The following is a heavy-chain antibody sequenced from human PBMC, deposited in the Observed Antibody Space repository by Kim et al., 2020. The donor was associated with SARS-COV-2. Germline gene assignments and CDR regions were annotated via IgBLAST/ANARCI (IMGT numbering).Heavy chain of an antibody. J-gene: IGHJ4*02. Sequence: GGSLRLSCAASGFTFSSYAMSWVRQAPGKGLEWVSAISGSGGSTYYAASVKGRFTISRDNSKNTLYLQMNSLRAEDTAVYYCAKDHYDFWEGYLRGPFGYWGQGTLVTVSS. V-gene: IGHV3-23*01. D-gene: IGHD3-3*01. CDR1: GFTFSSYA. CDR2: ISGSGGST. CDR3: AKDHYDFWEGYLRGPFGY.